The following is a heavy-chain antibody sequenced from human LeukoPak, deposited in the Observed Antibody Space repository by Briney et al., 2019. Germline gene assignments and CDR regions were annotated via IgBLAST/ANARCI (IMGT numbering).Heavy chain of an antibody. J-gene: IGHJ4*02. CDR1: GGSISSYY. D-gene: IGHD6-13*01. CDR3: ARGVYIAAAQYGY. CDR2: IYYSGTT. V-gene: IGHV4-59*01. Sequence: PSETLSLTCTVSGGSISSYYWSWIRQPPGKGLEWIGYIYYSGTTNYNPSLMSRVTISVDTSKNQFSLKLSSVTAADTAVYHCARGVYIAAAQYGYWGQGTLVTVSS.